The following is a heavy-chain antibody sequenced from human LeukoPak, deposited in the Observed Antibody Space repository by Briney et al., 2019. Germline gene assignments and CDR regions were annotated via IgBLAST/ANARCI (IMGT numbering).Heavy chain of an antibody. CDR3: ALGYSSSWYAYFQY. Sequence: SETLSLTCAVYGGSFSDYYWNWIRQPPGKGLEWIGEVEHSGSTKYNPSLKSRVTISVDTSKNQFSLKVSSVTAADTAVYYCALGYSSSWYAYFQYWGQGTLVTVSS. CDR2: VEHSGST. V-gene: IGHV4-34*01. CDR1: GGSFSDYY. J-gene: IGHJ1*01. D-gene: IGHD6-13*01.